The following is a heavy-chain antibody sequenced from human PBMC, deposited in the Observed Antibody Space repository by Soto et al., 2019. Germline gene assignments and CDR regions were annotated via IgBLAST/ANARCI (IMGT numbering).Heavy chain of an antibody. CDR2: LWYDGTNE. D-gene: IGHD2-2*01. CDR3: APEGKYKYAHDY. CDR1: GFTFSTYV. V-gene: IGHV3-33*01. J-gene: IGHJ4*02. Sequence: QVQLVESGGGVVQSGRSLRLSCAASGFTFSTYVMHWVRQAPGKGLEWVAVLWYDGTNENYAGSVKGRFTISRDNSKNTLYRQMNSLRVEDTTVYYCAPEGKYKYAHDYWGQGTLVTVSS.